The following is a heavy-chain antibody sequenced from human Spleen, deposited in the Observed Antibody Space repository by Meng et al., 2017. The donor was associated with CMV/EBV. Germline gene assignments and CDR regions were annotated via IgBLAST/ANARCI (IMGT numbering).Heavy chain of an antibody. V-gene: IGHV3-30-3*01. Sequence: GESLKISCAASGFTFSSYAMHWVRQAPGKGLEWVAVISYDGSNKYYADSVKGRFTISRDNSKNTLYLQMNSLRAEDTAVYYCARDKVPAAIDYYYYGMDVWGQGTTVTVSS. CDR3: ARDKVPAAIDYYYYGMDV. CDR1: GFTFSSYA. D-gene: IGHD2-2*01. J-gene: IGHJ6*02. CDR2: ISYDGSNK.